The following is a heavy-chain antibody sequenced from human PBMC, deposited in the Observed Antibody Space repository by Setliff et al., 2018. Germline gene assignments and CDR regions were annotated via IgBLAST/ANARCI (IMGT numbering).Heavy chain of an antibody. Sequence: SETLSLTCAVYGGSFNDYYWSWIRQPPGKGLEWIGEINPSGSTNYNPSLKSRVTISVDTSKNQFSLKMTSMTAADTAVYYCARASWYYDFWSGSEGSGWFDPWGQGTLVTVSS. CDR3: ARASWYYDFWSGSEGSGWFDP. V-gene: IGHV4-34*01. CDR1: GGSFNDYY. J-gene: IGHJ5*02. D-gene: IGHD3-3*01. CDR2: INPSGST.